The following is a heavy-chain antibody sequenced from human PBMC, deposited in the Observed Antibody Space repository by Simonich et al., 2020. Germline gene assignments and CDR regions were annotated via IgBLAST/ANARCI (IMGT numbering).Heavy chain of an antibody. J-gene: IGHJ3*02. Sequence: QVQLVQSGAEVKKPGASVKVSCKASGYTFTGYYMHWVRQAPGQGLEWGGWINPNRGGTNYAQKFQGRVTMTRDTSISTAYMELSRLRSDDTAVYYCARARLYSSSHAFDIWGQGTMVTVSS. D-gene: IGHD6-6*01. CDR1: GYTFTGYY. V-gene: IGHV1-2*02. CDR3: ARARLYSSSHAFDI. CDR2: INPNRGGT.